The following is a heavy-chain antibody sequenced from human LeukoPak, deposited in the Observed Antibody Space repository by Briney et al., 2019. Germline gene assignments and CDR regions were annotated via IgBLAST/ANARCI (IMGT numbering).Heavy chain of an antibody. D-gene: IGHD6-6*01. CDR3: ARDPGSSSAGWDFDY. J-gene: IGHJ4*02. CDR1: GFTFSSYA. V-gene: IGHV3-30*04. CDR2: ISADGSTK. Sequence: GSSLRLSCAASGFTFSSYAIHWVRQAPGTGLEWVGVISADGSTKYYADSVKGRFTISRDNSKSTLYLQMNSLRAEDTAVYYCARDPGSSSAGWDFDYWGQGTPVTVSS.